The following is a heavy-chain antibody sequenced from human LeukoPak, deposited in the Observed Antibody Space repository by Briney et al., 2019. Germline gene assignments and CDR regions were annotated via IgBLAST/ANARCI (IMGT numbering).Heavy chain of an antibody. CDR1: GFTFSSYA. V-gene: IGHV3-23*01. Sequence: GGSLRLSCAASGFTFSSYAMSWVRQAPGKGLEGVSAISGSGGSTYYADSVKGRFTISRDNSKNTLYLQMNSLRAEDTAVYYCAKDRLLRQRWLQFFDYWGQGTLVTVSS. CDR2: ISGSGGST. D-gene: IGHD5-12*01. J-gene: IGHJ4*02. CDR3: AKDRLLRQRWLQFFDY.